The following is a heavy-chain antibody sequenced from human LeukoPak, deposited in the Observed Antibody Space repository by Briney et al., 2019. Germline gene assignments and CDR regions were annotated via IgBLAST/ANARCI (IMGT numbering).Heavy chain of an antibody. CDR2: ILYDGSYE. CDR1: GFSFSDYP. V-gene: IGHV3-30*04. CDR3: ARGLVTGNHALAMDV. J-gene: IGHJ6*02. D-gene: IGHD1-14*01. Sequence: PGKSLRLSCAASGFSFSDYPMHWVRQAPGKGLEWLSIILYDGSYEYYTDSVKGRFTISRDNSKNILYLQMNSLRPEDTAVYSCARGLVTGNHALAMDVWGQGTTVAVSS.